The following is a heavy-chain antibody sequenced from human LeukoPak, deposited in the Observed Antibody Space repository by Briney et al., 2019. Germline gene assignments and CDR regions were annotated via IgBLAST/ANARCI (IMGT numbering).Heavy chain of an antibody. J-gene: IGHJ4*02. V-gene: IGHV3-48*01. CDR1: GFTFSSYS. D-gene: IGHD2-2*02. CDR2: ISSSSSTI. CDR3: ARDDPIVVVPAAIDY. Sequence: GGSLRLSCAASGFTFSSYSMNWVRQAPGKGLEWVSYISSSSSTIYYADSVKGRFTISRDNAKNSLYLQMNSLRAEDTAVYYCARDDPIVVVPAAIDYWGQGTLVTVSS.